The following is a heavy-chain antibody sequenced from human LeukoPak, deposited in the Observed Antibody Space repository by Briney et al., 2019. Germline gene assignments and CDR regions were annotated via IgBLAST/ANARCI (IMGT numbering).Heavy chain of an antibody. CDR2: INSDGSST. J-gene: IGHJ5*02. CDR3: ARDRNWNFLPEFDP. Sequence: GGSLRLSCAASGFTFSSYWMHWVRQAPGKGLVWVSRINSDGSSTTYADSVKGRFTISRDNAKNTLYQQMNSLRAEDTAVYYCARDRNWNFLPEFDPWGQGTLVTVSS. CDR1: GFTFSSYW. V-gene: IGHV3-74*01. D-gene: IGHD1-7*01.